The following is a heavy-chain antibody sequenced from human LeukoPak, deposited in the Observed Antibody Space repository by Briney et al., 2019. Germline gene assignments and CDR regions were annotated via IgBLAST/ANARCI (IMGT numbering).Heavy chain of an antibody. CDR1: GFTFSSYG. CDR2: IWYDGSNK. D-gene: IGHD6-13*01. J-gene: IGHJ3*02. V-gene: IGHV3-33*06. Sequence: GGSLRLSCAASGFTFSSYGMHWVRQAPGKGLEWVAVIWYDGSNKYYADSVKGRFTISRDNSKNTLYLQMNSLRAEDTAVYYCAKAFREFGSSSYSSFDIWGQGTLVTVSS. CDR3: AKAFREFGSSSYSSFDI.